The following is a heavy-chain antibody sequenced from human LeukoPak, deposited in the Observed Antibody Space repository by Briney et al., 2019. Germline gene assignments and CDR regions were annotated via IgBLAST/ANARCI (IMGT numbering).Heavy chain of an antibody. CDR3: ARHRRVTNWYVDF. J-gene: IGHJ4*02. CDR1: GGSFSTNSNFF. CDR2: IYYSGTT. D-gene: IGHD1-1*01. Sequence: PSETLSLTCTVSGGSFSTNSNFFWGWIPQPPRKGLDWIGIIYYSGTTYYNPSLKGRVTIFVDTSKNLFSLRLTSVTAADTAVYYCARHRRVTNWYVDFWGQGTLVTVSS. V-gene: IGHV4-39*01.